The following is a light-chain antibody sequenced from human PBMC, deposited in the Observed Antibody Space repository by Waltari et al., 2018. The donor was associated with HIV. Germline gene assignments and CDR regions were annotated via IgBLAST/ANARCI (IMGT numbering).Light chain of an antibody. J-gene: IGKJ3*01. CDR3: QQYGSSPT. CDR1: QTVSRNY. Sequence: IVLMQSPGTLSLSPGERATLPCRASQTVSRNYLAWYQQKPGQAPTLLIYGASSRATGIPDRFSGSGSGTDFTLTINRLEPEDFAVYYCQQYGSSPTFGPGTKVDIK. CDR2: GAS. V-gene: IGKV3-20*01.